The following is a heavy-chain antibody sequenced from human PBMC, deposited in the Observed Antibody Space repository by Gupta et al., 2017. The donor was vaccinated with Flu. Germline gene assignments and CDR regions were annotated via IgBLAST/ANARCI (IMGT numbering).Heavy chain of an antibody. CDR2: GST. Sequence: GSTNYNPSLKSRVTISVDKSKNQFSLKLSSVTAEDTAVYYCARTEEQQLAPSYWYFDLWGRGTLVPVSS. D-gene: IGHD6-13*01. V-gene: IGHV4-4*02. J-gene: IGHJ2*01. CDR3: ARTEEQQLAPSYWYFDL.